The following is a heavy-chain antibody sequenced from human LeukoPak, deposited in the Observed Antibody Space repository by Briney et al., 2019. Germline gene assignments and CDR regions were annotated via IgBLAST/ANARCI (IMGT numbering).Heavy chain of an antibody. Sequence: PGGSLRLSCAASGFTFSSYSMNWVRQAPGKGLEWVSSISSSSYIYYADSVKGRFTISRDNAKNSLYLQMNSLRAEDTAVYYCARGHWGFDWYFDLWGRGTLVTVSS. J-gene: IGHJ2*01. CDR3: ARGHWGFDWYFDL. CDR2: ISSSSYI. D-gene: IGHD7-27*01. CDR1: GFTFSSYS. V-gene: IGHV3-21*01.